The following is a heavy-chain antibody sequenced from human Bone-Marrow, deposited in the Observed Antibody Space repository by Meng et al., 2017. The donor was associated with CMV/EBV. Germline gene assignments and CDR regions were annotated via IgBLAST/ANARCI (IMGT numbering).Heavy chain of an antibody. D-gene: IGHD2-15*01. CDR3: ARELGYNYYYYGMDV. V-gene: IGHV3-74*01. Sequence: GESLKISCAASGFTFSSYSMNWVRQAPGKGLVWVSRINSDGSSTNYADSVKGRFTISRDNAKNTLYLQMNSLRAEDTAVYYCARELGYNYYYYGMDVWGQGTTVTVSS. J-gene: IGHJ6*02. CDR2: INSDGSST. CDR1: GFTFSSYS.